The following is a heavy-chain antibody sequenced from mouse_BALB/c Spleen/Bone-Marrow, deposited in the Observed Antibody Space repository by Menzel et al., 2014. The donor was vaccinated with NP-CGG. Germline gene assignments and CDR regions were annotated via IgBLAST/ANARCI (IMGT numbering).Heavy chain of an antibody. CDR1: GYTFSSYW. V-gene: IGHV1-9*01. CDR2: ILPGSGST. CDR3: ASRVGRDYAMDY. D-gene: IGHD4-1*01. J-gene: IGHJ4*01. Sequence: VQLQQSGAELLKPGASVKISCKATGYTFSSYWIEWVKQRPGHGLEWIGEILPGSGSTNYNEKFKGKATFTADTSSNTAYMQLSSLTSEDSAVYYWASRVGRDYAMDYWGQGTSVTVSS.